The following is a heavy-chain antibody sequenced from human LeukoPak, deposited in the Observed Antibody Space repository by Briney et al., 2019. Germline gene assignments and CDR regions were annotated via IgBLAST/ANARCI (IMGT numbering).Heavy chain of an antibody. V-gene: IGHV3-33*01. J-gene: IGHJ4*02. CDR1: GFTFSSYG. CDR2: IWYDGSNK. D-gene: IGHD5-18*01. Sequence: GGSLRLSCAASGFTFSSYGMHWVRQAPGKGLEWVAVIWYDGSNKYYADSVKGRFTISRDNSKNTLYLQMNSLRAEDTAVYYCARVGYSNDYFDNWGQGTLVTVSS. CDR3: ARVGYSNDYFDN.